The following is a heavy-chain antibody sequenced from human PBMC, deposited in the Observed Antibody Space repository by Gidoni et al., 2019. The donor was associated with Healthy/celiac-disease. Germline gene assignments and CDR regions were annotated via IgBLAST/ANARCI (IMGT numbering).Heavy chain of an antibody. CDR1: GGSFSGYY. J-gene: IGHJ4*02. CDR2: INHSGST. D-gene: IGHD3-3*01. Sequence: QVQLQQWGAGLLKPSATLSLTCAVYGGSFSGYYWSWIRQPPGKGLEWIGEINHSGSTNYNPSLKSRVTISVDTSKNQFSLKLSSVTAADTAVYYCARINYDFWSGYDYWGQGTLVTVSS. V-gene: IGHV4-34*01. CDR3: ARINYDFWSGYDY.